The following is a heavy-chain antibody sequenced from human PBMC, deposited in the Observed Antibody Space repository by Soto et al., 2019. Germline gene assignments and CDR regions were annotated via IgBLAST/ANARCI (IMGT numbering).Heavy chain of an antibody. CDR2: IIPIFGTT. Sequence: QVQLEQSGAEVKKPGSSVKVSCKASGGTFSSYAISWVRQAPGQGLEWMGGIIPIFGTTNYAQKFQGRVTITADESTSTAYMELSSLRSEDTAVYYCARSVSFRYQLLKRGMDVWGQGTTVTVSS. CDR1: GGTFSSYA. J-gene: IGHJ6*02. D-gene: IGHD2-2*01. CDR3: ARSVSFRYQLLKRGMDV. V-gene: IGHV1-69*01.